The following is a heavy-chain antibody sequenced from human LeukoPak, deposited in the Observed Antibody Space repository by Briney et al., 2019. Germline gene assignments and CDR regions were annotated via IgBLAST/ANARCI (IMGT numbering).Heavy chain of an antibody. V-gene: IGHV4-39*01. J-gene: IGHJ4*02. D-gene: IGHD2-15*01. Sequence: PSETLSLTCTVSGGSNSSSAYHWGWIRQPPGKGLEWIGSFYYSGSTYYNPSLKSRLTISGDTSKNQFSLKLSSVTAADTVVYYCARLWSTDCSAGSCPHQPNYWGQGTLVTVSS. CDR3: ARLWSTDCSAGSCPHQPNY. CDR2: FYYSGST. CDR1: GGSNSSSAYH.